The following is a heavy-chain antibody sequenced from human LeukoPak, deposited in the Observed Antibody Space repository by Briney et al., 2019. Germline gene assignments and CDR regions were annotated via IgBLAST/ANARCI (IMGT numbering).Heavy chain of an antibody. V-gene: IGHV4-61*02. D-gene: IGHD3-22*01. CDR3: TRAGYYEGWFDP. CDR2: IYTSGST. CDR1: GGSISSGSYY. J-gene: IGHJ5*02. Sequence: PSQTLSLTCTVSGGSISSGSYYWSWIRQPAGKGLEWIGRIYTSGSTNYNPSLKSRVTISVDTSKNQFSLKLSSVTAADTAVYYCTRAGYYEGWFDPWGQGTLFTVSS.